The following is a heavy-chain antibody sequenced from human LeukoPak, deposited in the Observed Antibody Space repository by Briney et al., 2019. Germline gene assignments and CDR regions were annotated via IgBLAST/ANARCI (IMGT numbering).Heavy chain of an antibody. Sequence: PGGSLRLSCAASGFTFRSYEMNWVRQALGKGLEWVSYISSSGNTIYYADSVKGRFTISRDNAKNSLYLQMNSLRAEDTAVYYCATEPHSSGFDYWGQGTLVTVSS. CDR3: ATEPHSSGFDY. D-gene: IGHD6-19*01. V-gene: IGHV3-48*03. CDR1: GFTFRSYE. CDR2: ISSSGNTI. J-gene: IGHJ4*02.